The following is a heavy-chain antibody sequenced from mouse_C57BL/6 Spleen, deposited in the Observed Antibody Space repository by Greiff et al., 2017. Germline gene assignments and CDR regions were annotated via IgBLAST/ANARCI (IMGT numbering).Heavy chain of an antibody. J-gene: IGHJ4*01. CDR2: INPSTGGT. Sequence: EVKLQESGPELVKPGASVKISCKASGYSFTGYYMNWVKQSPEKSLEWIGEINPSTGGTTYNQKFKAKATLTVDKSSSTAYMQLKSLTSEDSAVYYCARTDFYAMDYWGQGTSVTVSS. V-gene: IGHV1-42*01. CDR1: GYSFTGYY. CDR3: ARTDFYAMDY.